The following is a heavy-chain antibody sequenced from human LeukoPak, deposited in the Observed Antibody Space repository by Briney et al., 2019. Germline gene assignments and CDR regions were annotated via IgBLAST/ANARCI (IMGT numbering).Heavy chain of an antibody. CDR2: ISSSGSTI. Sequence: GGSLRLSCAASGFTFSDYYMSWIRQAPGKGLEWVSYISSSGSTIYYADSVKGRFTISRDNAKNSLYLQMNSLRAEDTAVYYCAREAYSGSYITGFGDAFDIWGQGTMVTVSS. J-gene: IGHJ3*02. V-gene: IGHV3-11*01. D-gene: IGHD1-26*01. CDR1: GFTFSDYY. CDR3: AREAYSGSYITGFGDAFDI.